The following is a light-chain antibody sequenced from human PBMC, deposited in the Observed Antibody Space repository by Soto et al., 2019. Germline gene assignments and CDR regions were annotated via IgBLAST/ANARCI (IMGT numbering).Light chain of an antibody. CDR1: QSVSSN. CDR3: QQRSNWPMST. V-gene: IGKV3-11*01. CDR2: DTS. J-gene: IGKJ5*01. Sequence: EIVMTQSPVTLSVSPGERATLSCRASQSVSSNLAWYQQKPGQAPSLLIYDTSNRATGIPARFSGSGSGTDFTLTISSLEPEDFAVYYCQQRSNWPMSTFGQGTRLEIK.